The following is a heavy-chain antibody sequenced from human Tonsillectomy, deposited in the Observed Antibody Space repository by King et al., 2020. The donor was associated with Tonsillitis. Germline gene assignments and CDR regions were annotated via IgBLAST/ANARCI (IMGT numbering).Heavy chain of an antibody. D-gene: IGHD4-17*01. CDR2: ISSSRSTI. CDR3: AKDLGDYGDYSLDY. Sequence: VQLVESGGDLVQPGGSLRLSCAASGFTFSSYSMNWVRQAPGKGLEWVSYISSSRSTIYYADFVKGRFTISRDNVKNSLYLQMNSLRAEDTAIYYCAKDLGDYGDYSLDYWGQGTLVTVSS. J-gene: IGHJ4*02. V-gene: IGHV3-48*01. CDR1: GFTFSSYS.